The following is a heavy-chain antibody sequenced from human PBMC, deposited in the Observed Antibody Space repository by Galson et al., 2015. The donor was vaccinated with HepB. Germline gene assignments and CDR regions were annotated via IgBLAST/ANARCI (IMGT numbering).Heavy chain of an antibody. J-gene: IGHJ5*02. V-gene: IGHV5-10-1*01. CDR3: ARALFGDYGGNGDFWFDP. CDR2: IDPSDSYT. Sequence: QSGAEVTKPGESLKISCKGSGYSFINYWITWVRQMPGKGLEWMGRIDPSDSYTNYSPSFQGHVTISVDKSISTAYLQWSSLKASDTAMYYCARALFGDYGGNGDFWFDPWGQGTLVTVSS. CDR1: GYSFINYW. D-gene: IGHD4-23*01.